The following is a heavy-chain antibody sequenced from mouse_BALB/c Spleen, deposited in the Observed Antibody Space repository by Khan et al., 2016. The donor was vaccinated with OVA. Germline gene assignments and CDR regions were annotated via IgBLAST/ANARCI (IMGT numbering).Heavy chain of an antibody. J-gene: IGHJ2*01. D-gene: IGHD1-1*01. CDR1: GYSFTGYF. CDR3: ARIYVSDFDY. CDR2: INPHIGET. Sequence: VQLQQSGPELVKPGASVQITCKASGYSFTGYFMHWVMPSHGQSLAWIGRINPHIGETFYNHKFTGKATLPFNASSSTAHLALRRLAYEDAAVYFCARIYVSDFDYWGQGTTLTVSS. V-gene: IGHV1-20*02.